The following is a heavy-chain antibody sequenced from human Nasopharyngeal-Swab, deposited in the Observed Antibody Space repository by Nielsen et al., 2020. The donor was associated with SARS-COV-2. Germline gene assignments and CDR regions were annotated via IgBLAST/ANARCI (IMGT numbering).Heavy chain of an antibody. CDR3: ARRVVAAPYYFDC. D-gene: IGHD3-22*01. CDR1: GFTFSNYA. V-gene: IGHV3-23*01. Sequence: GVLKISCAASGFTFSNYAMNWVRQAPGKGLEWVSVITYSGISTYYADSVKGRFTISRDNSKNTLYLQMNNLRAEDTAVYYCARRVVAAPYYFDCWGQGTLVTVSS. J-gene: IGHJ4*02. CDR2: ITYSGIST.